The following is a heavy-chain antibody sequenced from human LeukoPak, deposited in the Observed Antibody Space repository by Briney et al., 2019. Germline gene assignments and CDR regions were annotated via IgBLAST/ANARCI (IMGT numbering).Heavy chain of an antibody. CDR3: AREGDPYIVVVPAATGY. Sequence: ASVKVSCKASGYTFTGYYMHWVRQAPGQGLEWTGWINPNSGGTNYAQKFQGRVTMTRDTSISTAYMELSRLRSDDTAMYYCAREGDPYIVVVPAATGYWGQGTLVTVSS. D-gene: IGHD2-2*01. CDR2: INPNSGGT. V-gene: IGHV1-2*02. CDR1: GYTFTGYY. J-gene: IGHJ4*02.